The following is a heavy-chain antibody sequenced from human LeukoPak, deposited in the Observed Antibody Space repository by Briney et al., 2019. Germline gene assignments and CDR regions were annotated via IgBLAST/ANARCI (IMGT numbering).Heavy chain of an antibody. V-gene: IGHV4-59*01. J-gene: IGHJ4*02. CDR1: GGSISSYY. CDR2: IFYSGRT. CDR3: ASRSSIWSGYQDTLYYFDS. Sequence: SETLSLTCTVSGGSISSYYWSWIRQPPGKRLEWIGHIFYSGRTNYNPSLKSRVTISVDTSKNQFSLKLSSVTAADTAVYYCASRSSIWSGYQDTLYYFDSWGQGTLVTVPS. D-gene: IGHD3-3*01.